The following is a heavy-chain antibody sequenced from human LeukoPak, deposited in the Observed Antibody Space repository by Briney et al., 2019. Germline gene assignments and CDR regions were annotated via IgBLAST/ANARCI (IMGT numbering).Heavy chain of an antibody. J-gene: IGHJ4*02. CDR3: STERYGSGRRNFDY. CDR1: GFTFSNDW. CDR2: IRSKSDGGTT. Sequence: GGSLRLSCAASGFTFSNDWMSWVRQAPGKGLEWVGHIRSKSDGGTTDYAAPVEGRLTISRDDSKNTLYLQMNSLKTEDTAVYYCSTERYGSGRRNFDYWGQGTLVTVSS. V-gene: IGHV3-15*01. D-gene: IGHD3-10*01.